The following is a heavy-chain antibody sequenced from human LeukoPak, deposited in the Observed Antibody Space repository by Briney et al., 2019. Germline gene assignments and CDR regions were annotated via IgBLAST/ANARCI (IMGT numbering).Heavy chain of an antibody. Sequence: SETLSLTCTVSGGSISSGDYYWSWIRQPPGKGLEWIGYIYYSGSTYYNPSLKSRVTISVDTSKNQFSLKLSSVTAADTAVYYCAGDTAMGEAFDIWGQGTMVTAS. J-gene: IGHJ3*02. V-gene: IGHV4-30-4*08. CDR3: AGDTAMGEAFDI. CDR1: GGSISSGDYY. D-gene: IGHD5-18*01. CDR2: IYYSGST.